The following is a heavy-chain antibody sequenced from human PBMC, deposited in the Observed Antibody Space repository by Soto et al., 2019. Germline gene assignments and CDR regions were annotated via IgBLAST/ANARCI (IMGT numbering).Heavy chain of an antibody. D-gene: IGHD4-17*01. V-gene: IGHV5-10-1*01. CDR2: IDPSDSYT. CDR3: ARLPVTNLNYYYGMDV. Sequence: GESLKISCKGSGYSFTSYWISWVRQMPGKGLEWMGRIDPSDSYTNYSPSFQGHVTISADKSISTAYLQWSSLKASDTAMYYCARLPVTNLNYYYGMDVWGQGTKVTVSS. CDR1: GYSFTSYW. J-gene: IGHJ6*02.